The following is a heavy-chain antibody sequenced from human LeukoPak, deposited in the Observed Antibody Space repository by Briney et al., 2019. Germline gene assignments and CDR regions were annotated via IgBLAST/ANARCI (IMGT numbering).Heavy chain of an antibody. CDR3: AAQVNYHDSTVWDP. CDR2: IVVGSGNT. D-gene: IGHD3-22*01. J-gene: IGHJ5*02. CDR1: GFTFKTSA. V-gene: IGHV1-58*01. Sequence: SVKVSCKASGFTFKTSAVQWVRQARGQRLEWIGWIVVGSGNTNYAQKYQERVTISRDMSTSTAYMELSSLRSEDTAVYYCAAQVNYHDSTVWDPWGQGTLVTVSS.